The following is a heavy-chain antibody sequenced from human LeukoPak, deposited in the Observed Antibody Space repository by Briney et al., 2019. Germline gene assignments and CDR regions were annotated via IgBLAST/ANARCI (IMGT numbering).Heavy chain of an antibody. V-gene: IGHV4-4*07. CDR2: IYTSGST. CDR3: ARDYSSGYFNWFDP. D-gene: IGHD3-22*01. Sequence: SETLSLTCTVSGGSISSYYWSWIRQPAGKGLEWIGRIYTSGSTNYNPSLKSRVTMSVDTSKNKFSVKLSSVTAADTAVYYCARDYSSGYFNWFDPWGQGTLVTVSS. CDR1: GGSISSYY. J-gene: IGHJ5*02.